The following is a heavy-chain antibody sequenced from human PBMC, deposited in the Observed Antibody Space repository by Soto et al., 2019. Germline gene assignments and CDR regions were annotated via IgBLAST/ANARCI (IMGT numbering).Heavy chain of an antibody. CDR2: IYNSGST. CDR1: GASISSSY. D-gene: IGHD5-18*01. J-gene: IGHJ4*02. CDR3: ARRYSYGHFDY. Sequence: PSETLSLTCTVSGASISSSYWSWIRQPPGKGLEWIGYIYNSGSTTYNPPLKSRVTISVDTSKNQFSLKLSSVTAADTAVYYCARRYSYGHFDYWGQGTLVTVSS. V-gene: IGHV4-59*08.